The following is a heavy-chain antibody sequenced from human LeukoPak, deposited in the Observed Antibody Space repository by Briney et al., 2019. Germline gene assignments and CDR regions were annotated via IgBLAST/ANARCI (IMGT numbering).Heavy chain of an antibody. CDR3: ARVYNYVFDY. CDR2: IYSGGDT. D-gene: IGHD3-10*02. Sequence: PGGSLRRSCAASGFTVSSSHMTWVRQAVGKGLEWVSFIYSGGDTSYADSVKGRFTISRDNSKNTLYLQVNSLRAEDTAVYYCARVYNYVFDYWGQGTLVTVSS. J-gene: IGHJ4*02. V-gene: IGHV3-53*01. CDR1: GFTVSSSH.